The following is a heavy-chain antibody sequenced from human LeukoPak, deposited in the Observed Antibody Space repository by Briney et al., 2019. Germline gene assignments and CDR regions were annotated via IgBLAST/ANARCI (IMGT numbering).Heavy chain of an antibody. D-gene: IGHD1-26*01. CDR3: ARSSGSNGGYFDY. CDR1: GYSFTSDY. V-gene: IGHV1-46*01. CDR2: INPSGGST. Sequence: ASVKVSCKASGYSFTSDYIHWVRQAPGQGLEWMGIINPSGGSTTFAQKLQGRVTVTRDTSTNTVSTELNSLRSEDTAVYYCARSSGSNGGYFDYWGQGTLVTVSS. J-gene: IGHJ4*02.